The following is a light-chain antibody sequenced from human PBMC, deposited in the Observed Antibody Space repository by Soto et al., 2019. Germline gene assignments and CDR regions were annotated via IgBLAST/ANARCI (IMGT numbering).Light chain of an antibody. J-gene: IGKJ4*01. Sequence: EFVLPPSPPTLSVCPVVRTPLFCSASHNLKRNVAWFQPKPAQAPRLLMSAASTRATGTPARFSGSGFGTEFTLSIASLQSEDFAVYYCQQYTYWPLTFGGGTKVDIK. CDR2: AAS. V-gene: IGKV3D-15*01. CDR1: HNLKRN. CDR3: QQYTYWPLT.